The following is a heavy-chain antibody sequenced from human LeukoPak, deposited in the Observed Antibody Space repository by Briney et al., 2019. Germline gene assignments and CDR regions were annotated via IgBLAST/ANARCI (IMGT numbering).Heavy chain of an antibody. CDR1: GFTFSSYW. CDR3: ARATAYYGGNLDY. CDR2: INSDGSST. Sequence: GGSLRLSCAASGFTFSSYWRHWVRQAPGKGLVWVSRINSDGSSTSYADSVKGRFTISRDNAKNTLYLQMNSLRAEDTAVYYCARATAYYGGNLDYWGQGTLVTVSS. D-gene: IGHD4-23*01. V-gene: IGHV3-74*01. J-gene: IGHJ4*02.